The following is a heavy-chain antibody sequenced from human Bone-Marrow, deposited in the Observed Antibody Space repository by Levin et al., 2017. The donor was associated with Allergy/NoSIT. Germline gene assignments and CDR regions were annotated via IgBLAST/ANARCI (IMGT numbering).Heavy chain of an antibody. CDR1: GYTFSGYY. V-gene: IGHV1-2*06. D-gene: IGHD4-11*01. CDR3: ARHDYSNYGFNWFDP. Sequence: ASVKVSCKASGYTFSGYYIHWVRQAPGQGFEWMGRINPSSGGTVYAQKFQDRVTMSRDTSLTTAYMELSSLRSEDTAVYSCARHDYSNYGFNWFDPWGQGTLVTVSS. CDR2: INPSSGGT. J-gene: IGHJ5*02.